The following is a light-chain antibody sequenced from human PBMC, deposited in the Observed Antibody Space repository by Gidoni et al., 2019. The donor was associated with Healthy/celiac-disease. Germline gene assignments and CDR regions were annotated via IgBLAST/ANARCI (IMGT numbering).Light chain of an antibody. CDR1: QSVSSY. Sequence: EIVLTQSPATLSLSPGERATLSCRASQSVSSYLAWYQQKPGQAHRLLIYDASNRATGIPARFSGSGSGTDFTLTISSLEPEDFAVYYCQQRSALTFGGXTKVEIK. CDR3: QQRSALT. CDR2: DAS. J-gene: IGKJ4*01. V-gene: IGKV3-11*01.